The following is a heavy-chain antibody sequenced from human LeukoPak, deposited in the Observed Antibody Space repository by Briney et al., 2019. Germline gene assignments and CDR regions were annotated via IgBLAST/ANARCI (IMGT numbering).Heavy chain of an antibody. V-gene: IGHV4-38-2*02. CDR3: ARLMLVTHYYFYYMDV. CDR2: IYHSGST. D-gene: IGHD3-16*01. CDR1: GYSINSGYY. Sequence: PSETLSLTCIVSGYSINSGYYWGWIRQPPGKGLEWIGNIYHSGSTNYNPSLKSRVAISVDTSKNQFSLKLSSVTAADTAVYYCARLMLVTHYYFYYMDVWGKGTTVTISS. J-gene: IGHJ6*03.